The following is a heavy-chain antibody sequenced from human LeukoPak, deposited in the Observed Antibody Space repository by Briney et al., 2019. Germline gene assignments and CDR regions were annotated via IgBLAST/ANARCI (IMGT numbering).Heavy chain of an antibody. D-gene: IGHD2-8*02. Sequence: PGGSLRLSCAASGFTFSSYAMHWVRQAPGKGLEWVAVISYDGSNKYYADSVKGRFTISRDNSKNTLYLQMNSLRAEDTAVYYCAKVWWTTFDYFDYWGQGTLATVSS. J-gene: IGHJ4*02. CDR3: AKVWWTTFDYFDY. V-gene: IGHV3-30-3*01. CDR1: GFTFSSYA. CDR2: ISYDGSNK.